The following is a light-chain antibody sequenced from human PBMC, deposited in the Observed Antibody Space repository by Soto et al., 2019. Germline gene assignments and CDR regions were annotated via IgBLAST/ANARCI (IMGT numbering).Light chain of an antibody. CDR2: GAS. CDR1: QSVSSSY. J-gene: IGKJ5*01. CDR3: QQYGSSPWIT. Sequence: EIELTQSPGTLSLSPGERATLSCRASQSVSSSYLAWYQQKPGQAPRLLIYGASSRATGIPDRFSGSGSGTDFTLTISRLEPEDFAVYYCQQYGSSPWITFGQGTRLEIK. V-gene: IGKV3-20*01.